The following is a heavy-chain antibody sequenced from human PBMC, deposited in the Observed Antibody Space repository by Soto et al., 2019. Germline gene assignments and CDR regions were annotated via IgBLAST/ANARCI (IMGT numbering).Heavy chain of an antibody. CDR1: GFTFSSYS. Sequence: EVQLVESGGGLVKPGGSLRLSCAASGFTFSSYSMNWVRQAPGKGLEWVSSISSSSSYIYYADSVKGRFTISRDNAKNSLYLQMNSLRAEDTAVYYCARDGGREYYDILTGYYNGYYYYGMDVWGQGTTVTVSS. CDR3: ARDGGREYYDILTGYYNGYYYYGMDV. V-gene: IGHV3-21*01. D-gene: IGHD3-9*01. J-gene: IGHJ6*02. CDR2: ISSSSSYI.